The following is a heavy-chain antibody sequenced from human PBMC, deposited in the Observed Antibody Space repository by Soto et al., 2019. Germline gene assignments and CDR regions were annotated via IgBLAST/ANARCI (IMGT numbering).Heavy chain of an antibody. D-gene: IGHD2-15*01. V-gene: IGHV1-3*01. J-gene: IGHJ6*02. CDR2: INAGNGNT. CDR1: GYTFTSYA. CDR3: ASLYCSGGSCPLYYGMDV. Sequence: ASVKVSCKASGYTFTSYAMHWVRQAPGQRLEWMGWINAGNGNTKYSQKFQGRVTITRDTSASTAYMELSSLRSEDTAVYYCASLYCSGGSCPLYYGMDVWGQGTTVTVSS.